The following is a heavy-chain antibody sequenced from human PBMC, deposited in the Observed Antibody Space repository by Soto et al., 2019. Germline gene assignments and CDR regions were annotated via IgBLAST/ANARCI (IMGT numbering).Heavy chain of an antibody. CDR1: GGTFSGYA. J-gene: IGHJ4*02. V-gene: IGHV1-69*01. CDR2: FVPLFGST. CDR3: ATHSLGTSSPPYFDN. Sequence: QVQLVQSGAEVKKPGSSVKVSCQASGGTFSGYALTWVRQAPGQGLEWMGEFVPLFGSTNYAQKFAGRITIIADESTSTGYMELSTLRSEDTAVYYCATHSLGTSSPPYFDNLGQGTLVTVSS. D-gene: IGHD2-15*01.